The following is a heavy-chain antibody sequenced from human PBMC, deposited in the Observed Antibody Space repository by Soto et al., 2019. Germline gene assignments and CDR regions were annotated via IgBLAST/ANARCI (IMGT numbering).Heavy chain of an antibody. CDR2: ISVSGGTT. CDR3: AKGMYYYDSSGYRLFDY. J-gene: IGHJ4*02. V-gene: IGHV3-23*01. D-gene: IGHD3-22*01. Sequence: EVQLLDSGGGLIQPGGSLRLSCAASGFTFRNFAMNWVRQAPGKGLEWVSGISVSGGTTYYADSVRGRFTVSRDNSKNTVFLQMNSLRAEDTAVYFCAKGMYYYDSSGYRLFDYWGQGTLVTVSS. CDR1: GFTFRNFA.